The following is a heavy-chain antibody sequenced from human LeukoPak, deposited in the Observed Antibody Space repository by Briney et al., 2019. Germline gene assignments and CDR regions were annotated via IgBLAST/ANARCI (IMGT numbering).Heavy chain of an antibody. J-gene: IGHJ5*02. Sequence: SETLSLTRTVSRGSTSTYYWSWIRQPAGKGLEWIGRIYPSGNTNFNPSLMSRVTMSIDTSKNQFSLKLSSVTAADTAVYYCARDSGTTGEVKFDPWGQGTLVTVSS. V-gene: IGHV4-4*07. CDR1: RGSTSTYY. CDR2: IYPSGNT. CDR3: ARDSGTTGEVKFDP. D-gene: IGHD3-10*01.